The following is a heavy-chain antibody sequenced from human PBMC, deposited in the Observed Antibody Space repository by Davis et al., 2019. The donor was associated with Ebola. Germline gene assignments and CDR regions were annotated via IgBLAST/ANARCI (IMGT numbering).Heavy chain of an antibody. CDR3: ARGGYSYGFLAFDI. J-gene: IGHJ3*02. V-gene: IGHV4-59*12. CDR1: GGSIRSSY. Sequence: MPSETLSLTCTVSGGSIRSSYWSWIRQPPGKGLEWIGYISYSGNTNYNPSLKSRVTISVDTSKNQFSLKLSSVTAADTAVYYCARGGYSYGFLAFDIWGQGTMVTVSS. D-gene: IGHD5-18*01. CDR2: ISYSGNT.